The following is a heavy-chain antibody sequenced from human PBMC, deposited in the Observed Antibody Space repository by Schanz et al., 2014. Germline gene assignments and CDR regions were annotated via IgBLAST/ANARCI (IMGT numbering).Heavy chain of an antibody. CDR1: GFSLNTYG. CDR2: IWSDGSTK. Sequence: QAQLMESGGGVVQPGTSLILSCSVSGFSLNTYGIHWFRQPAGTGLEWVAVIWSDGSTKYYADSVKGRFTISRDNSKNTLYLHMNTLRSEDTAVYSCARGIGGYGANNDFDYWGQGTLVTVSS. J-gene: IGHJ4*02. D-gene: IGHD5-12*01. CDR3: ARGIGGYGANNDFDY. V-gene: IGHV3-33*01.